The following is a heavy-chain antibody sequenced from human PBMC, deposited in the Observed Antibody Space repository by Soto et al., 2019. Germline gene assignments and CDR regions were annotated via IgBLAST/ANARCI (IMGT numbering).Heavy chain of an antibody. CDR1: GFTFSSYA. V-gene: IGHV3-23*01. CDR2: ISGSGGST. D-gene: IGHD6-19*01. CDR3: AKDQGYSSGWYDY. Sequence: GGSLRLSCAASGFTFSSYAMSWVRQAPGKGLEWVSAISGSGGSTYYAESVKGRFTISRDNSKNTLYLQMNSLRAEDTAVYYCAKDQGYSSGWYDYWGQGTLVTVSS. J-gene: IGHJ4*02.